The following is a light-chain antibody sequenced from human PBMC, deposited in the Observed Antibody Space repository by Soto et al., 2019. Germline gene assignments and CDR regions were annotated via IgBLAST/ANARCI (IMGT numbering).Light chain of an antibody. Sequence: DIQMTQSPSSLSASVGDRVTITCQASQDIKNYLNWYQQKPGKAPKLLIYDATNLETGVPSRFNGSGSGTDFTFTIRSLQPEDIATYYCQQYDNLPPFAFGQATRLEIK. V-gene: IGKV1-33*01. CDR2: DAT. CDR1: QDIKNY. J-gene: IGKJ5*01. CDR3: QQYDNLPPFA.